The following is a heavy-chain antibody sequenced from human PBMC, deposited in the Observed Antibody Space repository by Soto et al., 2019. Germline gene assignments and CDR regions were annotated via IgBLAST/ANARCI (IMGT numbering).Heavy chain of an antibody. Sequence: QLQLQESGPGLVKPSETLSLTCTVSGGSISSSSYYWGWIRQPPGKGLEWFGAIYYSGITYHNPALKSRVTISVDTSRKQFSLRLSSVNAADTAVYYSILYGDLYWYFDLWGRGTLVTVSS. CDR3: ILYGDLYWYFDL. CDR2: IYYSGIT. V-gene: IGHV4-39*01. CDR1: GGSISSSSYY. D-gene: IGHD4-17*01. J-gene: IGHJ2*01.